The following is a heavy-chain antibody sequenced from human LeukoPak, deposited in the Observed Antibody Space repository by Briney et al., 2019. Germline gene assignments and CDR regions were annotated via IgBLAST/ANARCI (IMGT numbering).Heavy chain of an antibody. CDR1: VFTFSHYA. CDR2: IWSDGSNQ. CDR3: ARDAQRGFDYSNSLRY. J-gene: IGHJ4*02. D-gene: IGHD4-11*01. Sequence: GSSLILSCAASVFTFSHYALHWVRQAPGKGLEWVAVIWSDGSNQFYADSVKGRFTISRDDSQKKVFLQMSSLRADDTAIYYCARDAQRGFDYSNSLRYWGQGTLVTVSS. V-gene: IGHV3-33*01.